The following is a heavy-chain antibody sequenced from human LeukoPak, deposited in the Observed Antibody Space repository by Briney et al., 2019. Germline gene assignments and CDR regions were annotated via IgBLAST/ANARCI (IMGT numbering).Heavy chain of an antibody. Sequence: ASVKVSCKASGGTFSSYAINWVRQATGQGLEWMGWMNPNSGNTGYAQKFQGRVTMTRNTSISTAYMELSSLRSEDTAVYYCARGPYAGYYYYMDVWGKGTTVTISS. J-gene: IGHJ6*03. CDR2: MNPNSGNT. D-gene: IGHD4-17*01. CDR1: GGTFSSYA. V-gene: IGHV1-8*02. CDR3: ARGPYAGYYYYMDV.